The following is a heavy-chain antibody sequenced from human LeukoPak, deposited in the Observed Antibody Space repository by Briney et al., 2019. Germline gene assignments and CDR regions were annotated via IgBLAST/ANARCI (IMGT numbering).Heavy chain of an antibody. Sequence: GGSLRLSCAASGFTFSSYSMNWVRQAPGKGLEWVSSISSSSSYIYYADSVKGRFTISRDNAKNSLYLQMNSLRAEDTAVYYCARAGGWNYVFDYWGQGILVTVSS. D-gene: IGHD1-7*01. J-gene: IGHJ4*02. CDR1: GFTFSSYS. CDR2: ISSSSSYI. V-gene: IGHV3-21*01. CDR3: ARAGGWNYVFDY.